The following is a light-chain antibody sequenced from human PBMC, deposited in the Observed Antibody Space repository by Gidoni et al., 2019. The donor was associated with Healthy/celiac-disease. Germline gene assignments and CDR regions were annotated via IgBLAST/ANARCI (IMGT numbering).Light chain of an antibody. CDR3: QQYGSSLT. CDR1: QSVSSSY. CDR2: GAS. Sequence: EIVLTQSPGTLSLSPGERATLSCRASQSVSSSYLAWYQQKPGQAPRLLIYGASSRATGIPDRFSGSGAGTDITLTISGLEPEDFAVYYGQQYGSSLTFGEGTKVEIK. J-gene: IGKJ4*01. V-gene: IGKV3-20*01.